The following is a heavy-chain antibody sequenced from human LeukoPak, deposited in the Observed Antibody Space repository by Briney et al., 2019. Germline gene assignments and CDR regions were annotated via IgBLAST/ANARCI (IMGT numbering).Heavy chain of an antibody. CDR1: GYTFTGYY. D-gene: IGHD5-12*01. CDR3: ARGDRGYGIDY. V-gene: IGHV1-2*02. Sequence: ASVKVSCKASGYTFTGYYMHWVRHAPGQGLEWMGCINPNSVGTNSAQKVQGRVTMTRDTSNSTADMELSRLRSDDTAVYYCARGDRGYGIDYWGQGTLVTVSS. J-gene: IGHJ4*02. CDR2: INPNSVGT.